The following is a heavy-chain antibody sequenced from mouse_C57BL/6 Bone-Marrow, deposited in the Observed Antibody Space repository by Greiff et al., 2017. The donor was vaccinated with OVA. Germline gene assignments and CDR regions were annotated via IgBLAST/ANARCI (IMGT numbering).Heavy chain of an antibody. D-gene: IGHD1-1*01. CDR1: GYTFTDYY. CDR2: IFPGSGST. V-gene: IGHV1-75*01. CDR3: ARPYITTVRYFDV. J-gene: IGHJ1*03. Sequence: VQLQESGPELVKPGASVKISCKASGYTFTDYYINWVKQRPGQGLEWIGWIFPGSGSTYYNEKFKGKATLTVDKSSSTAYMLLSSLTSEDSAVYFCARPYITTVRYFDVWGTGTTVTVSS.